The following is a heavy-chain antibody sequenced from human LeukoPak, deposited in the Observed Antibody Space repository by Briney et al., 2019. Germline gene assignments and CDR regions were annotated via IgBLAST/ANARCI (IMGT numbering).Heavy chain of an antibody. D-gene: IGHD3-22*01. CDR1: GGSVSSGGYY. CDR2: IYYSGST. V-gene: IGHV4-61*08. Sequence: SETLSLTCTVSGGSVSSGGYYWSWVRQHPGKGLEWIGFIYYSGSTNYNPSLKSRVTISVDTSKNQFSLKLSSVTAADTAVYYCARVREDSSGYPYYFDYWGQGTLVTVSS. CDR3: ARVREDSSGYPYYFDY. J-gene: IGHJ4*02.